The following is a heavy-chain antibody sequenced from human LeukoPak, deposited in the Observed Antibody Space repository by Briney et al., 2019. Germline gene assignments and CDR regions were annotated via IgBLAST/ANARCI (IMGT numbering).Heavy chain of an antibody. Sequence: PGGSLRLSCAASGFTFSSYAMHWVRQAPGKGLEWVAVISYDGSNKYYADSVKGRFTISRDNAKNSLYLQMNSLRAEDTAVYYCARAHLLGGFFDYWGQGTLVTVSS. CDR2: ISYDGSNK. CDR1: GFTFSSYA. J-gene: IGHJ4*02. V-gene: IGHV3-30*07. CDR3: ARAHLLGGFFDY. D-gene: IGHD7-27*01.